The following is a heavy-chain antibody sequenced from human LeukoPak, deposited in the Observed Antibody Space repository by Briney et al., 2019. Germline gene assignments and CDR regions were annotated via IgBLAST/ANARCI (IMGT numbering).Heavy chain of an antibody. CDR2: ISWDGGST. CDR3: ARQEHSGYEGYYFDY. V-gene: IGHV3-43D*03. CDR1: GFTFDDYA. Sequence: PGGSLRLSCAASGFTFDDYAMHWVRQAPGKGLEWVSLISWDGGSTYYADSVKGRFTISRDNSKNSLYLQMNSLRAEDTALYYCARQEHSGYEGYYFDYWGQGTLVTVSS. J-gene: IGHJ4*02. D-gene: IGHD5-12*01.